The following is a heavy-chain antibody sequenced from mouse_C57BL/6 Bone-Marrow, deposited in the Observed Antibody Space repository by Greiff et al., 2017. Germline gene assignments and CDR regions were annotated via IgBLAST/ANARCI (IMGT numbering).Heavy chain of an antibody. CDR1: GYTFTSYW. V-gene: IGHV1-5*01. CDR3: TRSFDGYYYWFAY. Sequence: EVQLQESGTVLARPGASVKMSCKTSGYTFTSYWMHWVKQRPGQGLEWIGAIHPGNSDTSYNQKFKGKAKLTAVTSASTAYMELSSLTNEDSAVYYCTRSFDGYYYWFAYWGQGTLVTVSA. CDR2: IHPGNSDT. J-gene: IGHJ3*01. D-gene: IGHD2-3*01.